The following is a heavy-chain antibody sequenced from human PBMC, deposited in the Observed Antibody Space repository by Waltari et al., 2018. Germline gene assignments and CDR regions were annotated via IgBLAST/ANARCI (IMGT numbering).Heavy chain of an antibody. D-gene: IGHD1-1*01. Sequence: EVQLVESGGCLVQPGGSLTLSCSSSGFTFSSYSINWVRQAPGKGLEWVSYISSSSSTIYYADSVKGRFIISRDNAKNSLYLQMNSLRAEDTAVYYCARDLEAFSTLYYFDYWGQGTLVTVSS. J-gene: IGHJ4*02. V-gene: IGHV3-48*01. CDR1: GFTFSSYS. CDR2: ISSSSSTI. CDR3: ARDLEAFSTLYYFDY.